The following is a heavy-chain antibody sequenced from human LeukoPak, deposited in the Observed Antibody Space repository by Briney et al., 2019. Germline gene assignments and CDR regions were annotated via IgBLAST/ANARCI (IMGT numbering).Heavy chain of an antibody. Sequence: PGGSLRLSCAASGFTFSSYCMSWVRQAPGTGLEWVATIKQDESEKYYADPVKGRFTISRDNAKNSLYLQMNSLRVEDTAVYYCARDWDGSGTSLDYWGQGTLVTVSS. CDR1: GFTFSSYC. CDR2: IKQDESEK. V-gene: IGHV3-7*04. J-gene: IGHJ4*02. CDR3: ARDWDGSGTSLDY. D-gene: IGHD3-10*01.